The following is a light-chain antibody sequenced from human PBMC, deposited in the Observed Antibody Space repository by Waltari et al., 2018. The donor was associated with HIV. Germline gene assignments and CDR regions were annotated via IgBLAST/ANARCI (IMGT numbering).Light chain of an antibody. CDR1: SGSIATNY. Sequence: NFMLTQPHSVSESPGKTVTISCTRRSGSIATNYVQWYQKRPGSAPTIVIYQDNQRPSAVPDRFSGSIDSSSNSASLTISGLKTEDEADYYCQSYDNNNPKVFGGGTKLTVL. J-gene: IGLJ2*01. V-gene: IGLV6-57*04. CDR3: QSYDNNNPKV. CDR2: QDN.